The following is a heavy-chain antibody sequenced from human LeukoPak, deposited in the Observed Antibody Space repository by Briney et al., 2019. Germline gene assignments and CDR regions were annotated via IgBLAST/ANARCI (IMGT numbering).Heavy chain of an antibody. V-gene: IGHV4-34*01. CDR1: GGSFSGYY. CDR2: INHSGST. J-gene: IGHJ4*02. Sequence: KPSETLSLTCAVYGGSFSGYYWSWIRQPPGKGLEWIGEINHSGSTNYNPSLKSRVTISVDTSKNQFSLKLSSVTAADTAVYYCASHPGIAVAAGYYFDYWGQGTLVTVSS. D-gene: IGHD6-19*01. CDR3: ASHPGIAVAAGYYFDY.